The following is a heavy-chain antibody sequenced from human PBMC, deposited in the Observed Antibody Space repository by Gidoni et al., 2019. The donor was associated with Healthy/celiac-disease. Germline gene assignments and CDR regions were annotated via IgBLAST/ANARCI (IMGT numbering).Heavy chain of an antibody. CDR3: ARGRFQPPHRTANGLSWRQRKNWFDP. D-gene: IGHD2-8*01. V-gene: IGHV4-34*01. CDR1: GGSFSGYY. Sequence: QVQLQQWGAGLLKPSETLSLTCAVYGGSFSGYYWSWIRQPPGKGLEWIGEINHSGSTNYNPSLKSRVTISVDTSKNQFSLKLSSVTAADTAVYYCARGRFQPPHRTANGLSWRQRKNWFDPWGQGTLVTVSS. CDR2: INHSGST. J-gene: IGHJ5*02.